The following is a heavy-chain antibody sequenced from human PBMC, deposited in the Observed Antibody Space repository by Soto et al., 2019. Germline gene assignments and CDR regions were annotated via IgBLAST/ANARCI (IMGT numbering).Heavy chain of an antibody. J-gene: IGHJ4*02. Sequence: GGSLRLSCAASGFTFSNAWMNWVRQAPGKGLEWVGRIKSKTDGGTTDYAAPVKGRFTISRDDSKNTLYLQMNSLKTDYTAVYYCTTDWDYSNYGIDYWGQGTLVTVSS. CDR2: IKSKTDGGTT. CDR1: GFTFSNAW. D-gene: IGHD4-4*01. V-gene: IGHV3-15*07. CDR3: TTDWDYSNYGIDY.